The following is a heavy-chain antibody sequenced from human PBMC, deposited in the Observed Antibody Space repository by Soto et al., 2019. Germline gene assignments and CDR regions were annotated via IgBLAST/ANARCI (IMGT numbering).Heavy chain of an antibody. D-gene: IGHD1-26*01. CDR1: GFTFSIYG. J-gene: IGHJ3*02. Sequence: QVQLVESGGGVVQPGRSLRLSCAASGFTFSIYGMNWVRQAPGKGLEWVAVISYDGSNKNYGDSVTGRFTISRDNSKNSLHLKMNSVRAEDTAGYYCAKFGIEDVFDIWGQGTMVTVSS. CDR3: AKFGIEDVFDI. V-gene: IGHV3-30*18. CDR2: ISYDGSNK.